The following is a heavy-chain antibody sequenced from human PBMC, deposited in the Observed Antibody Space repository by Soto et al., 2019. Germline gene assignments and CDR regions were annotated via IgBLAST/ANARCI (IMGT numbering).Heavy chain of an antibody. CDR3: ARVCSGRTYYFDY. V-gene: IGHV3-64*01. CDR1: GFTFSSYA. Sequence: PGGSLRLSCAASGFTFSSYAMHWVRQAPGKGLEYVSAISSNGGSTYYANSVKGRFTISRDNSKNTLYLQMGSLRAEDMAVYYCARVCSGRTYYFDYWGQGTLVTVSS. D-gene: IGHD3-10*02. CDR2: ISSNGGST. J-gene: IGHJ4*02.